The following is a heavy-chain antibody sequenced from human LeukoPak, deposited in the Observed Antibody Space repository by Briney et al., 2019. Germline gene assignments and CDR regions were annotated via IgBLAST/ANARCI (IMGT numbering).Heavy chain of an antibody. Sequence: PGGSLRLSCAASGFTFSSYAMSWVRQAPGKGLEWVSAISGSGGSTYYADSVKGRFTISRDNSKNTLYLQMNSLRAEDTAVYYCAKDRDCSGGSCYFNYYYGMDVWGQGTTVTVSS. CDR3: AKDRDCSGGSCYFNYYYGMDV. D-gene: IGHD2-15*01. J-gene: IGHJ6*02. V-gene: IGHV3-23*01. CDR2: ISGSGGST. CDR1: GFTFSSYA.